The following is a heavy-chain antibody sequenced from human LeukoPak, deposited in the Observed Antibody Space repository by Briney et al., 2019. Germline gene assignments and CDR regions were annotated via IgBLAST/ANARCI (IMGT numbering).Heavy chain of an antibody. Sequence: GGSLHLSCAASGFTFRSYSMNWVGQALGKGLEWVSSISSSSSYIYYAASVKGRFTISRDNAKNSLYLQMNSLRAEDTAVYYCAREQNTMVRGVMDVWGQGTTVTVSS. CDR2: ISSSSSYI. CDR3: AREQNTMVRGVMDV. CDR1: GFTFRSYS. J-gene: IGHJ6*02. D-gene: IGHD3-10*01. V-gene: IGHV3-21*01.